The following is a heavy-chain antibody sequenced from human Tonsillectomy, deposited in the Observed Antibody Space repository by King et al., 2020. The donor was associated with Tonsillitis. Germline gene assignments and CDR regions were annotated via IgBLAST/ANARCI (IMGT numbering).Heavy chain of an antibody. CDR3: ATSAIFGAALDY. J-gene: IGHJ4*02. CDR1: GFTFSSYE. V-gene: IGHV3-48*03. D-gene: IGHD3-3*01. CDR2: ISSSGDTG. Sequence: VQLVESGGDLVQPGGSLRLSCAASGFTFSSYEVNWVRQAPGRGLECVSYISSSGDTGYYADSVRGHFTISRDKTKNSLFLQMKSLRAEDTSVYYCATSAIFGAALDYWGQGTLVTVSS.